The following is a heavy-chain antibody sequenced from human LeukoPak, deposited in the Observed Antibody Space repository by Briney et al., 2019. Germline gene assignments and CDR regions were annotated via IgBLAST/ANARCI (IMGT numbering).Heavy chain of an antibody. CDR3: ARAYCSGGSCYSSRGMFDP. CDR2: IYYSGST. D-gene: IGHD2-15*01. V-gene: IGHV4-59*08. CDR1: GGSISSYY. Sequence: SETLSLTCTVSGGSISSYYWSWIRQPPGKGLEWIGYIYYSGSTNYNPSLKSRVTISRDTSKNQFSLKLSSVTAADTAVYYCARAYCSGGSCYSSRGMFDPWGQGTLVTVSS. J-gene: IGHJ5*02.